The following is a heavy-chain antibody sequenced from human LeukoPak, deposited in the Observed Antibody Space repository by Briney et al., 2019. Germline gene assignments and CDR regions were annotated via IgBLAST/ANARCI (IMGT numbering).Heavy chain of an antibody. CDR3: AKVAAYDILTGYVLKTNWFDP. J-gene: IGHJ5*02. CDR2: ISGSGGRT. D-gene: IGHD3-9*01. Sequence: HGGSLRLSCAASGLTFSSYAMRWVRQAPGKGGEWGSAISGSGGRTNYADSVKGGFTISRENSKNTLYMQMNSLRAEDTAVYYCAKVAAYDILTGYVLKTNWFDPWGQGTLVTVSS. V-gene: IGHV3-23*01. CDR1: GLTFSSYA.